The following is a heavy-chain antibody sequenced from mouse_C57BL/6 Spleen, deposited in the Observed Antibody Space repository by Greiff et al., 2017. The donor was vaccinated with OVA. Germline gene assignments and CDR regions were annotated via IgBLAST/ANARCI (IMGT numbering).Heavy chain of an antibody. Sequence: DVQLQESGPGLVKPSQSLSLTCSVTGYSITSGYYWNWIRQFPGNKLEWMGYISYDGSNNYNPSLKNRISITRETSKNQFFLKLNAVTTEDTATYYCAREGAFYSNYVLYYYAMDYWGQGTSVTVSS. V-gene: IGHV3-6*01. J-gene: IGHJ4*01. CDR3: AREGAFYSNYVLYYYAMDY. D-gene: IGHD2-5*01. CDR1: GYSITSGYY. CDR2: ISYDGSN.